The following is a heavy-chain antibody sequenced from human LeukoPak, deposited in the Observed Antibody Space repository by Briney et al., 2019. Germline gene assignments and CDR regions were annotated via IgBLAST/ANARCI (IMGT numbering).Heavy chain of an antibody. Sequence: PGGSLRLSCAASGFTFSSYAMGWVRQAPGKGLEWVSAISGSGGSTYYADSVKGRFTISRDNSKNTLYLQMNSLRAEDTAVYYCAKDTWYSSSWYGEDYGMDVWGQGTTVTVSS. CDR3: AKDTWYSSSWYGEDYGMDV. CDR1: GFTFSSYA. CDR2: ISGSGGST. D-gene: IGHD6-13*01. V-gene: IGHV3-23*01. J-gene: IGHJ6*02.